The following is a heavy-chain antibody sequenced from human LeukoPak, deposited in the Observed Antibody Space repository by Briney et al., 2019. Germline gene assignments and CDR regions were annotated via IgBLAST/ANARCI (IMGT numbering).Heavy chain of an antibody. CDR2: IYTSGST. D-gene: IGHD6-13*01. CDR3: ARDGSSSWYGYFDY. J-gene: IGHJ4*02. V-gene: IGHV4-4*07. CDR1: GGSISSYY. Sequence: PSETLSLTCTVSGGSISSYYWSWIRQPAGKGLEWIGRIYTSGSTNYNPSLKSRVTISVDTSKNQFSLKLSSVTAADTAVYYCARDGSSSWYGYFDYWGQGTLVTVSS.